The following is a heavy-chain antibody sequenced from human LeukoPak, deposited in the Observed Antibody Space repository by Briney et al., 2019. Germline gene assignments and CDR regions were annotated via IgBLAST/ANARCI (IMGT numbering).Heavy chain of an antibody. CDR1: GGSISSSSYY. Sequence: SDTLSLTCTVSGGSISSSSYYWGWIRQPPGKGMDWIGSIYYSGGTYSNPSLKSRVTISVDTSKNQFSLKLSSVTAADTAVYYCASGNGTYYSFYGMDVWGQGTTVTVSS. V-gene: IGHV4-39*01. D-gene: IGHD1-14*01. CDR2: IYYSGGT. J-gene: IGHJ6*02. CDR3: ASGNGTYYSFYGMDV.